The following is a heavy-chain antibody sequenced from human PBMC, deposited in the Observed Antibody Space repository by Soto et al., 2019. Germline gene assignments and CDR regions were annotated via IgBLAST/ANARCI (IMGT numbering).Heavy chain of an antibody. J-gene: IGHJ4*02. D-gene: IGHD3-3*01. CDR1: GYTFTTYG. Sequence: VQLVQSGAEVKKPGASVKVSCKASGYTFTTYGISWVRQAPGQGLEWMGWINPYNGNTNYAQKLQGRVTMTTDTTARTGFMEVGRLRYAGTAVYDCARVEWRVQVDFWGEGTVVTVSS. CDR3: ARVEWRVQVDF. V-gene: IGHV1-18*01. CDR2: INPYNGNT.